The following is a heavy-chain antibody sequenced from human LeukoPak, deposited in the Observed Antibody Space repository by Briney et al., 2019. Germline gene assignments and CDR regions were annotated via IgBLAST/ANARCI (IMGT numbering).Heavy chain of an antibody. J-gene: IGHJ4*02. Sequence: PGGSLRLSCAASGFTFSSYGMHWVRQAPGKGLEWVAFIRYGGSNKYYADSVKGRFTISRDNSKNTLYLQMNSLRAEDTAVYYCARGVRLGELSLFYFDYWGQGTLVTVSS. CDR3: ARGVRLGELSLFYFDY. CDR2: IRYGGSNK. D-gene: IGHD3-16*02. CDR1: GFTFSSYG. V-gene: IGHV3-30*02.